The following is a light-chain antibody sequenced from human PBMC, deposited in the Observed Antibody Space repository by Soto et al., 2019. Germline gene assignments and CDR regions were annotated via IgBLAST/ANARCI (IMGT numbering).Light chain of an antibody. V-gene: IGLV4-69*01. Sequence: QPVLTQSPSASASLGASVKLTCTLSSGHRSYAIAWHQQQPEKGPRYLMKLNSDGSHSEGDGIPDRFSGSSSGAERYLTISSLQSEDEADYYCQTWGTGIEGVFGGGTKLTVL. J-gene: IGLJ2*01. CDR2: LNSDGSH. CDR3: QTWGTGIEGV. CDR1: SGHRSYA.